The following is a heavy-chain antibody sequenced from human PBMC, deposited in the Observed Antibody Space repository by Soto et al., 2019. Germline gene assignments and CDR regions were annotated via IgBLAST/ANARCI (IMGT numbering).Heavy chain of an antibody. J-gene: IGHJ4*02. CDR3: ARFTIPAPPRGYSYGQEGYYFDY. CDR1: GGSISSSSYY. Sequence: SETLSLTCTVSGGSISSSSYYWGWIRQPPGKGLEWIGSIYYSGSTYYNPSLKSRVTISVDTSKNQFSLKLSSVTAADTAVYYCARFTIPAPPRGYSYGQEGYYFDYWGQGTLVTVSS. V-gene: IGHV4-39*01. D-gene: IGHD5-18*01. CDR2: IYYSGST.